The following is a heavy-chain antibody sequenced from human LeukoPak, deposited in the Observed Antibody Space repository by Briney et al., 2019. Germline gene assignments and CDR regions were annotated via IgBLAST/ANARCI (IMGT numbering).Heavy chain of an antibody. J-gene: IGHJ4*02. CDR3: ARDLRGGGSYPGK. V-gene: IGHV1-69*06. CDR2: IIPIFGTT. CDR1: GGTFNSYA. Sequence: ASVKVSCKASGGTFNSYAISWVRQAPGQGLEWMGGIIPIFGTTNYARKFRGRVTLTADKSTRTAYMELSSLRSEDTAVYYCARDLRGGGSYPGKWGQGTLVTVSS. D-gene: IGHD2-15*01.